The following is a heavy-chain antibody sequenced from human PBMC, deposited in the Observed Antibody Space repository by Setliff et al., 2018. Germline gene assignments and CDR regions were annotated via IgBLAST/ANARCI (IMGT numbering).Heavy chain of an antibody. CDR3: TYYCSSTSCYPYIPGLDV. CDR2: IRSKAYGGTT. J-gene: IGHJ3*01. Sequence: GGSLRLSCTASGFTFGDYAMSWVRQAPGKGLEWVGFIRSKAYGGTTEYAASVKGRFTISRDDSKSIAYLQMNSLKTEDTAVYYCTYYCSSTSCYPYIPGLDVWGQGTMVTVSS. V-gene: IGHV3-49*04. D-gene: IGHD2-2*01. CDR1: GFTFGDYA.